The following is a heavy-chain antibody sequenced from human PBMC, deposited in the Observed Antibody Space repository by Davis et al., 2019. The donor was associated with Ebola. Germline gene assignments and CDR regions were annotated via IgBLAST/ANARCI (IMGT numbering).Heavy chain of an antibody. Sequence: PSETLSLTCTVSGGSISSSYLNWIRQPPGKGLEWIGYIYDNGNTNSNPSLKSRATMSVDMSMKQFSLKLKSVTAADTAVYYCARARQGDFWYFDLWGRGTLVAVSS. D-gene: IGHD2-21*01. J-gene: IGHJ2*01. CDR1: GGSISSSY. CDR3: ARARQGDFWYFDL. V-gene: IGHV4-59*08. CDR2: IYDNGNT.